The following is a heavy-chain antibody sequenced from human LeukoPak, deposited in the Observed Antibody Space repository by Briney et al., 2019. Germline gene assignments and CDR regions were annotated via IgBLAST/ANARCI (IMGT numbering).Heavy chain of an antibody. V-gene: IGHV3-30-3*01. CDR3: ARRGYSGYDFISDFDY. D-gene: IGHD5-12*01. J-gene: IGHJ4*02. CDR2: ISYDGSNK. Sequence: GGSLRVSCAASGFTFSSYAMHWVRQAPGKGLEWVAVISYDGSNKYYADSVKGRFTISRDNSKTTLYLQMNSLRAEDTAVYYCARRGYSGYDFISDFDYWGQGTLVTVSS. CDR1: GFTFSSYA.